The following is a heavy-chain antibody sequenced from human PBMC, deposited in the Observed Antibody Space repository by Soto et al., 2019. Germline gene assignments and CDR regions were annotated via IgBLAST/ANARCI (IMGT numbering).Heavy chain of an antibody. J-gene: IGHJ3*02. D-gene: IGHD3-16*01. V-gene: IGHV3-23*01. Sequence: EVQLLESGGGLVQPGGSLRLSCAASGFTFNSYAMNWVRQAPGKGLEWVSGISGSGARTYYADSVKGRFTISRDDSKNTLYLQMNSLRAEDTALYYCAAARGYDYIAGAFDIWGQGTMDTVSS. CDR2: ISGSGART. CDR3: AAARGYDYIAGAFDI. CDR1: GFTFNSYA.